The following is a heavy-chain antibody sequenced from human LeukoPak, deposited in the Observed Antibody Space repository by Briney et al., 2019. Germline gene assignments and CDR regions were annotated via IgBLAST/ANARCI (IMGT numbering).Heavy chain of an antibody. D-gene: IGHD3-3*01. V-gene: IGHV1-18*01. J-gene: IGHJ5*02. CDR3: ARDLRGSKLPSKYNWFAP. CDR1: GYTFTSYG. CDR2: ISAYNGNT. Sequence: ASVKVSCKASGYTFTSYGISWVRQAPGQGLEGMGWISAYNGNTNYAQKLQGRVTMTTDPSTSTAFMELRSLRSDDTAVYYCARDLRGSKLPSKYNWFAPWGQGTLVTVSS.